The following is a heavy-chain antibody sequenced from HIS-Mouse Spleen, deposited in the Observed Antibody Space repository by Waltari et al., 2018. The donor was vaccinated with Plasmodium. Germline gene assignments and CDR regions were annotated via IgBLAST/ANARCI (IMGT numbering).Heavy chain of an antibody. Sequence: QVQLQQWGAGLLKPSETLSLTCAVYGGSFRGYYWSWIRKPPGKGLEWIGEINHSGSTNYNPSLKSRVTISVDTSKNQFSLKLSSVTAADTAVYYCARGPGDIVATTFDYWGQGTLVTVSS. CDR1: GGSFRGYY. D-gene: IGHD5-12*01. J-gene: IGHJ4*02. CDR2: INHSGST. V-gene: IGHV4-34*01. CDR3: ARGPGDIVATTFDY.